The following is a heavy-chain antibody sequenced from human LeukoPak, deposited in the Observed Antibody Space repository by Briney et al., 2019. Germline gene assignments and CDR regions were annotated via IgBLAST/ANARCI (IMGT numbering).Heavy chain of an antibody. V-gene: IGHV4-59*01. CDR2: MQYTGST. CDR1: GGSISSYY. CDR3: ARDSQERGYCSGGSCYSNYYYGMDV. J-gene: IGHJ6*02. D-gene: IGHD2-15*01. Sequence: SETLSLTCTVSGGSISSYYWSWIRQPPGKGLEWIAYMQYTGSTSYNPSLKSRVTISLDSSNSQLSLKLKSVTAADTAVYYCARDSQERGYCSGGSCYSNYYYGMDVWGQGTTVTVSS.